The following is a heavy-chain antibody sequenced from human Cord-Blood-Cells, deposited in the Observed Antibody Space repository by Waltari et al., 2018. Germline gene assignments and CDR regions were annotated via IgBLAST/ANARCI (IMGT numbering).Heavy chain of an antibody. V-gene: IGHV4-39*01. Sequence: QLQLQESGPGLVKPSETLSLTCTVSGGSISSSSYYWGWIRQPPGKGLEWIGSIYYSGSTTSNPSLKRRVTISVDTSKSQFSLKLSSVTAADTAVYYCARQQDSSGWYYYYGMDVWGQGTTVTVSS. CDR2: IYYSGST. CDR3: ARQQDSSGWYYYYGMDV. D-gene: IGHD6-19*01. CDR1: GGSISSSSYY. J-gene: IGHJ6*02.